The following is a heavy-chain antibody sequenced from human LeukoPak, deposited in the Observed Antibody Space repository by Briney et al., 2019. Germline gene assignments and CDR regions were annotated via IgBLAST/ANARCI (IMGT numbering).Heavy chain of an antibody. D-gene: IGHD3-16*01. Sequence: ASVKVSCKASGYTFTGYYMHWARQAPGQGLEWMGIINPSGGSTSFAEKFQGRVTMTRDTSTSTVFMELSSLRSEDTAVYYCARGDYDSGHFFDYWGQGTLVTVSS. CDR1: GYTFTGYY. CDR3: ARGDYDSGHFFDY. V-gene: IGHV1-46*01. CDR2: INPSGGST. J-gene: IGHJ4*02.